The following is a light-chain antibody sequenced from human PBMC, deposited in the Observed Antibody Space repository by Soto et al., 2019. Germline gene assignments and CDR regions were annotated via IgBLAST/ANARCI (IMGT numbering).Light chain of an antibody. Sequence: DIQMTQSPSSLSASVGDRVTITCRASQSISSSYVAWFQQKPGQAPRLLIYGASTRATGIPDRFSGSGSGTDFTLTISRLEPEDFAVYYCHHYGGSPITCGQGTRLEIK. V-gene: IGKV3-20*01. J-gene: IGKJ5*01. CDR1: QSISSSY. CDR3: HHYGGSPIT. CDR2: GAS.